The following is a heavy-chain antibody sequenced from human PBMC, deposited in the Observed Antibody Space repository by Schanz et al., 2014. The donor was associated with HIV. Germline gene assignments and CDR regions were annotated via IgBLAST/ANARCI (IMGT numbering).Heavy chain of an antibody. Sequence: EVQLVESGGGFIQPGESLRLSCVASGFTFGTKWMYWVRQGPETGLAWVSYITPAGSVTYADSVEGRFTASRDFSRNTLYLQMNSLRVEDTATYYCRVFMGAFDVWGQGTMVTVSS. J-gene: IGHJ3*01. D-gene: IGHD6-13*01. CDR3: RVFMGAFDV. CDR2: ITPAGSVT. CDR1: GFTFGTKW. V-gene: IGHV3-74*01.